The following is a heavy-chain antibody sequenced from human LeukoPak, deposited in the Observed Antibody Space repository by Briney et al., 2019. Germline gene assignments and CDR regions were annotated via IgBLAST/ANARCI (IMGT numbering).Heavy chain of an antibody. Sequence: VASVKVSCKASGGTFSSYAISWVRQAPGQGLEWMGRIIPILGIANYAQKVQGRVTITTDESTSTAYMELSSLRSEDTAVYYCARGSADISGPYYYYYYMDVWGKGTTVTVSS. CDR2: IIPILGIA. CDR1: GGTFSSYA. J-gene: IGHJ6*03. D-gene: IGHD6-19*01. CDR3: ARGSADISGPYYYYYYMDV. V-gene: IGHV1-69*04.